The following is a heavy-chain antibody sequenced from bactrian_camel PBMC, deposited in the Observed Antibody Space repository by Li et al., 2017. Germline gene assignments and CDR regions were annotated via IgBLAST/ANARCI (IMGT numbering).Heavy chain of an antibody. Sequence: HVQLVESGGGSVQAGGSLRLSCVSSESTSACMGWFRQTPGKERERVGSFSILTDTAYIVDSAKGRFTISQDNAKNTYYLQIDSLKPEDTATYYCAADPNKLIRGALLIFPPAFGYWGQGTQVTVS. J-gene: IGHJ6*01. CDR3: AADPNKLIRGALLIFPPAFGY. CDR1: ESTSAC. V-gene: IGHV3S63*01. CDR2: FSILTDTA. D-gene: IGHD8*01.